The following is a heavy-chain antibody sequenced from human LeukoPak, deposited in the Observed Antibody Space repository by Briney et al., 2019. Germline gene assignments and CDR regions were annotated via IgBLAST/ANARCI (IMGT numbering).Heavy chain of an antibody. CDR1: GGSLSFYY. D-gene: IGHD3-10*01. CDR2: ISQNGDS. CDR3: AKSNGYGLVDI. Sequence: SETLSLTCGVSGGSLSFYYWSWIRQSPGKGLEWIAEISQNGDSNHNMSLKSRVTISLDTSRNQFSLKLNSVTAADTAVYYCAKSNGYGLVDIWGQGTMVTVSS. V-gene: IGHV4-34*01. J-gene: IGHJ3*02.